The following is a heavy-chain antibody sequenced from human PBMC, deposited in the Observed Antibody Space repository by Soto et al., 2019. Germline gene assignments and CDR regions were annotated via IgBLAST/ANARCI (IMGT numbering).Heavy chain of an antibody. D-gene: IGHD1-26*01. CDR3: AREDILGTRSFDY. Sequence: GGSLRLSCGASGFIFIKYSINWGRHSPGKGLEWLSYISSNSVTIYYADSVRGRFTIFRDNAKNSLYLQMNSLRDEDTAVYYCAREDILGTRSFDYWGQGALVTVSS. J-gene: IGHJ4*02. CDR1: GFIFIKYS. CDR2: ISSNSVTI. V-gene: IGHV3-48*02.